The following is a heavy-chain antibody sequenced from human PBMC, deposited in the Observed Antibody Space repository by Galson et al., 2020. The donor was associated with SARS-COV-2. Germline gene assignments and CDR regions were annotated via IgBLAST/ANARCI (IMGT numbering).Heavy chain of an antibody. CDR3: ARLRSDYGGNYNYYYYGMDV. V-gene: IGHV1-18*04. Sequence: ASVKVSCKASGYTFTSYGISWVRQAPGQGLEWMGWISAYNGNTNYAQKLQGRVTMTTDTSTSTAYMELRSLRSDDTAVYYCARLRSDYGGNYNYYYYGMDVWGQGTTVTVSS. CDR2: ISAYNGNT. CDR1: GYTFTSYG. D-gene: IGHD4-17*01. J-gene: IGHJ6*02.